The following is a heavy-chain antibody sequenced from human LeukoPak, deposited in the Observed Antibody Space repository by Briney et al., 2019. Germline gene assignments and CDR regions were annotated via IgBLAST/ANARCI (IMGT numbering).Heavy chain of an antibody. Sequence: ASVKVSCKASGYTFTSYDINWVRQATGQGLEWMGWMNPNSGNTGYAQKFQGRVTMTRNTSISTAYVELSSLRSEDTAVYYCARVPDGDDPLAFDIWGQGTMVTVSS. V-gene: IGHV1-8*01. CDR2: MNPNSGNT. CDR1: GYTFTSYD. D-gene: IGHD4-17*01. CDR3: ARVPDGDDPLAFDI. J-gene: IGHJ3*02.